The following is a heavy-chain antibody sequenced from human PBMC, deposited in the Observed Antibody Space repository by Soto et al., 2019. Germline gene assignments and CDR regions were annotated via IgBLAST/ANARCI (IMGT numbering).Heavy chain of an antibody. CDR3: ARTRGGNYYYYYGMDV. CDR1: GYNFNSYG. D-gene: IGHD3-16*01. V-gene: IGHV1-18*04. J-gene: IGHJ6*02. Sequence: ASVKVSCKASGYNFNSYGISWVRQAPGQGLEWMGWISGYNGDTNYAQKLQGRVTMTTDTSTSTAYMELRSLRSDDTAVYYCARTRGGNYYYYYGMDVWGQGTTVTVSS. CDR2: ISGYNGDT.